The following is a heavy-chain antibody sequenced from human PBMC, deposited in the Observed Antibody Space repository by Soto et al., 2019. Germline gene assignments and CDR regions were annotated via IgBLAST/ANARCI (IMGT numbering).Heavy chain of an antibody. V-gene: IGHV5-51*07. Sequence: GESLKISCKGSGYIFTSYWSVWVHQMPGKCLDCIGIIYPFYSDTRYSPSFQGQFTISADNSIITSYLHCIILKASYTAIYYFXGRAYXXFXSGSYGTQTNQHNAFDIWGQGTMVTVSS. D-gene: IGHD3-3*01. CDR1: GYIFTSYW. J-gene: IGHJ3*02. CDR2: IYPFYSDT. CDR3: XGRAYXXFXSGSYGTQTNQHNAFDI.